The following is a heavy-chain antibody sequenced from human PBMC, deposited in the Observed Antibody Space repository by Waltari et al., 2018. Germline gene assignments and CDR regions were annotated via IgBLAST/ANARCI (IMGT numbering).Heavy chain of an antibody. Sequence: EVQLVESGGGLVQPGGALSLSCAAAGFIFGHSEINCVRLPPGKGLEWVSYVSVSGKTMYNVDSVKGRFTISRDNAKNSLHLQMNSLRAEDTAVYYCARAYSGSYYQYFEYWGQGTTVTVSS. D-gene: IGHD1-26*01. CDR3: ARAYSGSYYQYFEY. CDR1: GFIFGHSE. J-gene: IGHJ6*02. V-gene: IGHV3-48*03. CDR2: VSVSGKTM.